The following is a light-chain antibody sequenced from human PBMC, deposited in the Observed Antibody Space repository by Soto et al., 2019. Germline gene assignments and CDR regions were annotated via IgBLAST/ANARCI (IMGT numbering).Light chain of an antibody. J-gene: IGKJ1*01. CDR3: QQYHIYPWT. CDR1: QTVTNR. V-gene: IGKV1-5*03. Sequence: DILMTQSPSTLSASVWDRLTITFRASQTVTNRLAWYQQRPGTAPKLLIFGASNLKSGVPSRFSASGSGTEFILAISSLQSDDFGTYYCQQYHIYPWTFGQGTKVDIK. CDR2: GAS.